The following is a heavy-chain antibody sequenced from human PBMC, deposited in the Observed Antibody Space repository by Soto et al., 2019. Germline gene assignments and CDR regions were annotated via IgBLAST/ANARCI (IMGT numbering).Heavy chain of an antibody. Sequence: ASVKVSCKTSGYIFTNYYIHWVRQAPGQGLEWKRWINPHSGATNYAKKYQDWVTMTRDTSISTAYMEVNRLRSDDTAIYYCARPSGYYPYYFDDWGQGSLVTVSS. J-gene: IGHJ4*02. D-gene: IGHD3-22*01. CDR3: ARPSGYYPYYFDD. V-gene: IGHV1-2*04. CDR2: INPHSGAT. CDR1: GYIFTNYY.